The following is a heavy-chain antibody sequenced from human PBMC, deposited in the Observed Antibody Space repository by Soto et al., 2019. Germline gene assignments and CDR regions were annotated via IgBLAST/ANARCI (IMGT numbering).Heavy chain of an antibody. D-gene: IGHD6-13*01. CDR2: MNPNSGNT. J-gene: IGHJ5*02. V-gene: IGHV1-8*01. Sequence: ASVKVSCKASGYTFTSYDINWVRQATGQGLEWMGWMNPNSGNTGYAQKFQGRVTMTRNTSISTAYMELSSLRSEDTAVYYCARAGSSWTRNWFDPWGQGTLVTVSS. CDR3: ARAGSSWTRNWFDP. CDR1: GYTFTSYD.